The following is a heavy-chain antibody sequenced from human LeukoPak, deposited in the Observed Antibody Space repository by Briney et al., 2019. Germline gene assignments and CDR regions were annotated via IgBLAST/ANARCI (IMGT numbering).Heavy chain of an antibody. V-gene: IGHV3-21*01. D-gene: IGHD3-22*01. Sequence: GGSLRLSCAASGFTFSSYSMNWVRQAPGKGLEWVSSISSSSSYIYYADSVKGRFTISRDNAKNSLYLQMNSLRAEDTAVYYCARDRYYYDSSGYYPFDYWGQGTLVTVSS. CDR3: ARDRYYYDSSGYYPFDY. CDR1: GFTFSSYS. J-gene: IGHJ4*02. CDR2: ISSSSSYI.